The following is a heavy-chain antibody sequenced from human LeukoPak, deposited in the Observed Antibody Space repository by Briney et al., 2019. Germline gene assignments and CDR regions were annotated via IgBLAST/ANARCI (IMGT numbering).Heavy chain of an antibody. D-gene: IGHD3-3*01. J-gene: IGHJ6*02. CDR3: ANPYCDFWSGYPLLNYGMDV. CDR2: ISGSGGST. V-gene: IGHV3-23*01. CDR1: GFTFSSYA. Sequence: GGSLRLSCAASGFTFSSYAMSWVRQAPGKGLEWVSAISGSGGSTYYADSVKGGFTISRDNSENTLYLQMNSLRAEDTAVYYCANPYCDFWSGYPLLNYGMDVWGQGTTVTVSS.